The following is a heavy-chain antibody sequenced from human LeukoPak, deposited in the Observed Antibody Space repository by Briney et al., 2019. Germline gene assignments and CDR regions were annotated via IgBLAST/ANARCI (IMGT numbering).Heavy chain of an antibody. Sequence: SETLSLTCTVSGGPISSGGFYWTWIRQHPGKGLEWIGYVYHTGSTIYTPSLKSRLTMSVDTSKNQFSLKLSSVTAADTAVYYCVKGTPFDYWGQGILVTVPS. CDR2: VYHTGST. J-gene: IGHJ4*02. V-gene: IGHV4-31*03. CDR1: GGPISSGGFY. CDR3: VKGTPFDY.